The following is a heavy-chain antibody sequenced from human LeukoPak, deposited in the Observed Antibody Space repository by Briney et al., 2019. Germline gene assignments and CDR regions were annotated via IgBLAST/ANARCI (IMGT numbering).Heavy chain of an antibody. CDR3: ARDRGYCSSTSCYPRDDYYYYYMDV. CDR2: IYYSGST. V-gene: IGHV4-59*01. CDR1: GGSISSYY. Sequence: PSETLSLTRTVSGGSISSYYWSWIRQPPGKGLEWIGYIYYSGSTNYNPSLKSRVTISVDTSKNQFSLKLSSVTAADTAVYYCARDRGYCSSTSCYPRDDYYYYYMDVWGKGTTVTVSS. J-gene: IGHJ6*03. D-gene: IGHD2-2*01.